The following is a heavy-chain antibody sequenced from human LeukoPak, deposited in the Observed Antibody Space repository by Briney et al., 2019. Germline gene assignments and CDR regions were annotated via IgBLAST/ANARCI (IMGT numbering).Heavy chain of an antibody. CDR1: GGSISSSCYY. CDR2: IYYSGST. CDR3: ARLDGDGFDPRIYYYYYYMDV. Sequence: SETLSLTCSVSGGSISSSCYYWGWIRQPPGKGLEWIGNIYYSGSTYYNPSLKSRVTISVDTSKNQFSLKLSSVTAADTAVYHCARLDGDGFDPRIYYYYYYMDVRGKGTTVTVSS. V-gene: IGHV4-39*01. D-gene: IGHD5-24*01. J-gene: IGHJ6*03.